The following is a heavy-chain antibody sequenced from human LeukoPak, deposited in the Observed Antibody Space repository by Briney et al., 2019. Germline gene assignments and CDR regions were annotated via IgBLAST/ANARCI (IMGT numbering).Heavy chain of an antibody. D-gene: IGHD3-3*01. J-gene: IGHJ3*02. CDR3: AKGYSYYDFWSGYPPLGAFDI. CDR2: ISGSGGST. CDR1: GFTFSSYA. Sequence: GGSLRLSCAASGFTFSSYAMSWVRQAPGKGLEWVSAISGSGGSTYYADSVKGRFTISRDNSKNTLYLQMNSLRAEDTAVYYCAKGYSYYDFWSGYPPLGAFDIWGQGTMVTVSS. V-gene: IGHV3-23*01.